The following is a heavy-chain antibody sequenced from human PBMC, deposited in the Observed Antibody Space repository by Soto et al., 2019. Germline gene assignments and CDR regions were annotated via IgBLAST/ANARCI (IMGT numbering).Heavy chain of an antibody. Sequence: QVQLVESGGGVGQPGRSLRLSCGASGFTFSSYGMHWVRQAPGKGLEWVAVVSYDGSNKYYADSVKGRFTISRDNSKNTLYLQMNSLRAEDTAVYYCAKESGYYSPHLDYWGQGTLVTVSS. CDR3: AKESGYYSPHLDY. D-gene: IGHD3-3*01. J-gene: IGHJ4*02. CDR2: VSYDGSNK. CDR1: GFTFSSYG. V-gene: IGHV3-30*18.